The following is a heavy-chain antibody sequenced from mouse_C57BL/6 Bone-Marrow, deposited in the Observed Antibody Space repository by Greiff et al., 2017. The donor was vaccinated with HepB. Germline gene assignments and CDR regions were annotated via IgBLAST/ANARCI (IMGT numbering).Heavy chain of an antibody. Sequence: DVMLVESGGGLVQPGGSLKLSCAASGFTFSDYGMAWVRQAPRKGPEWVAFISNLAYSIYYADTVTGRFTISRENAKNTLYLEMSSLRSEDTAMYYCARSPITTVVAAYWYFDVWGTGTTVTVSS. CDR1: GFTFSDYG. J-gene: IGHJ1*03. CDR3: ARSPITTVVAAYWYFDV. V-gene: IGHV5-15*01. D-gene: IGHD1-1*01. CDR2: ISNLAYSI.